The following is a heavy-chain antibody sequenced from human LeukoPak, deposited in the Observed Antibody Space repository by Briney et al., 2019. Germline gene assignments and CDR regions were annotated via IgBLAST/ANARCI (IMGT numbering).Heavy chain of an antibody. J-gene: IGHJ4*02. D-gene: IGHD2-2*01. CDR3: ARDIFGYQLLFPGDY. CDR1: GFTFSSYA. CDR2: ISGSGGST. Sequence: PGGSLRLSCAASGFTFSSYAMSWVRQAPGKGLEWVSAISGSGGSTYYADSVKGRFTISRDNSKNTLYLQMNSLRAEDTAVYYCARDIFGYQLLFPGDYWGQGTLVTVSS. V-gene: IGHV3-23*01.